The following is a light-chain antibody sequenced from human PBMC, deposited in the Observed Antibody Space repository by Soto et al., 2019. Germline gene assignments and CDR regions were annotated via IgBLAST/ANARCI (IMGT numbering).Light chain of an antibody. Sequence: DIQMTQSPSSLSASVGDRVTIPCRASQSISSYLNWYQQKPGKAPKLLIYAASSLQSGVPSRFSGSGSGTDFTLTISSLQPEDFATYYCQQSYSTPPRTFGQGTKVDIK. J-gene: IGKJ1*01. CDR3: QQSYSTPPRT. CDR2: AAS. CDR1: QSISSY. V-gene: IGKV1-39*01.